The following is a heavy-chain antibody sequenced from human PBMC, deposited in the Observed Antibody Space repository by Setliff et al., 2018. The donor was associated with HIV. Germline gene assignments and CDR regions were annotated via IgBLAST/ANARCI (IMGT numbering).Heavy chain of an antibody. CDR3: ARRPVRVFGLDY. Sequence: GASGTVSCKASGYAFTSYTVHWVHQAPGQRLEWMGRNDTANGETTYAQKFHGRVTISRDTSASTTYMEFRILRHEETAVYFLARRPVRVFGLDYWGQGTLVTVSS. CDR1: GYAFTSYT. D-gene: IGHD3-10*01. J-gene: IGHJ4*02. CDR2: NDTANGET. V-gene: IGHV1-3*04.